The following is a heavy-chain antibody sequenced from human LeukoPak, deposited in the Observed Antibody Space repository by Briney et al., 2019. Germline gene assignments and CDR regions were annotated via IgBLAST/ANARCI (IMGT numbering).Heavy chain of an antibody. J-gene: IGHJ4*02. V-gene: IGHV1-69*13. CDR2: IIPIFGTA. CDR1: GGTFSSYA. CDR3: ARGGDRLLYYFDY. D-gene: IGHD2-2*01. Sequence: SVKVSCKASGGTFSSYAISWVRQAPGQGLEWMGGIIPIFGTANYAQKFQGRVTITADESTSTAYMELSSLRSEDTAVYYCARGGDRLLYYFDYWGQGTLVTVSS.